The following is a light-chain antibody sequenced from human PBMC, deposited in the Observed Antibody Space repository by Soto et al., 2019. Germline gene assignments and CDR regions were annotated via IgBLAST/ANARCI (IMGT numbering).Light chain of an antibody. CDR2: GNT. CDR1: SSNIGAGYD. CDR3: RSFDSSLSVV. V-gene: IGLV1-40*01. J-gene: IGLJ2*01. Sequence: QSVLTQPPSVSGAPGQRVTISCTGSSSNIGAGYDVHWYQQLPGRAPKLLIYGNTNRPSGVPDRFSGSKSGTSSSLAITGLQVEDEADYYCRSFDSSLSVVFGGGTKVTVL.